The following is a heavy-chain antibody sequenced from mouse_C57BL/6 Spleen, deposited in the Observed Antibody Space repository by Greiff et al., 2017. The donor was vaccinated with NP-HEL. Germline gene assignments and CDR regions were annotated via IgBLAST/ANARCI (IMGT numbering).Heavy chain of an antibody. J-gene: IGHJ4*01. Sequence: EVMLVESGGGLVKPGGSLKLSCAASGFTFSSYAMSWVRQTPEKRLEWVATISDGGSYTYYPDNVKGRFTISRDNAKNNLYLQMSHLKSEDTAMYYCARSGMDYYAMDYWGQGTSVTVSS. CDR2: ISDGGSYT. CDR1: GFTFSSYA. D-gene: IGHD4-1*01. CDR3: ARSGMDYYAMDY. V-gene: IGHV5-4*03.